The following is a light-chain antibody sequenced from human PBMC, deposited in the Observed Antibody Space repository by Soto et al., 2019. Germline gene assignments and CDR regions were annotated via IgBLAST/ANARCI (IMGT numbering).Light chain of an antibody. CDR1: SANIGTNY. J-gene: IGLJ2*01. CDR3: GAWDGSLSVVL. V-gene: IGLV1-51*01. CDR2: DSD. Sequence: QSVLTQPPSVSAAPGQKVTISCSGSSANIGTNYVSWYQQFPGTAPKLVIYDSDRRPSEIPDRFSGSKSGTSATLDITGLQTGDEADYYCGAWDGSLSVVLFGGGTKVTDL.